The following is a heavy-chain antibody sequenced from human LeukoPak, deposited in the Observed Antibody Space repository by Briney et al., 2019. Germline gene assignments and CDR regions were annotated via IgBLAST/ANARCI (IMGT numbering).Heavy chain of an antibody. D-gene: IGHD3-9*01. CDR3: ARAREWYDILTGYFIVC. V-gene: IGHV1-18*01. Sequence: GASVKVSCKASGYTFSSYGITWVRQAPGQGLEWMGWISTKNGNANYAQKFQGRVTMTTDTSTNTVYMELWSLRSDDTAVYYRARAREWYDILTGYFIVCRGRGTVVTVSS. J-gene: IGHJ4*02. CDR1: GYTFSSYG. CDR2: ISTKNGNA.